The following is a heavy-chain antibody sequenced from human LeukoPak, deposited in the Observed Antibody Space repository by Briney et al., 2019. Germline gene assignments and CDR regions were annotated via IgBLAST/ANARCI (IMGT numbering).Heavy chain of an antibody. CDR1: GIPLSRYS. Sequence: PGRSLGPSCASPGIPLSRYSIDWVRQAPRKGLEWVAVISYDGSNKYYADSVKGRFTISRDNSKNTLYLQMNSLRAEDTAVYYCARAANAFDIWGQGTMVTVSS. CDR3: ARAANAFDI. V-gene: IGHV3-30*04. J-gene: IGHJ3*02. CDR2: ISYDGSNK.